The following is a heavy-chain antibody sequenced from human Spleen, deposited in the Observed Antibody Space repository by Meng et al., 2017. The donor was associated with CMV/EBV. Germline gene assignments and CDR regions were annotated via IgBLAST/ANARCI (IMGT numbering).Heavy chain of an antibody. CDR2: ISAGGGST. Sequence: GESLKISCAASGFTFSSYAMSWVRQAPGKGLEWVSAISAGGGSTYYADSVQGRFTISRDNSKNTLYLQMNSLRAEDTAVYYCAKVKSDRGVDSWGQGMLVTVSS. V-gene: IGHV3-23*01. CDR3: AKVKSDRGVDS. D-gene: IGHD6-25*01. CDR1: GFTFSSYA. J-gene: IGHJ4*02.